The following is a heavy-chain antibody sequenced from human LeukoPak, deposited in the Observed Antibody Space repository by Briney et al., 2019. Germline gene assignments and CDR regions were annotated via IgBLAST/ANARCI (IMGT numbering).Heavy chain of an antibody. Sequence: SETLSLTCTVSGGSISSSSYYWGWIRQPPGKGLEWIGSIYYSGSTYYNPSLKSRVTISVDTSKNQFSLKLSSVTAADTAVYYCARQAGPWGITMVRGVKGRAFDIWGQGTMVTVSS. D-gene: IGHD3-10*01. V-gene: IGHV4-39*01. CDR2: IYYSGST. CDR1: GGSISSSSYY. J-gene: IGHJ3*02. CDR3: ARQAGPWGITMVRGVKGRAFDI.